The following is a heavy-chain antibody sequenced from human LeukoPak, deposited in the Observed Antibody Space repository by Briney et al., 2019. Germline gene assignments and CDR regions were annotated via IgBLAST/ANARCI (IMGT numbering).Heavy chain of an antibody. V-gene: IGHV4-59*08. CDR3: ARHEYCSGGSCVWEYFDY. J-gene: IGHJ4*02. Sequence: PSETLCLTCTVPGGSLSSYYWSWIRQPPGKGLGWIGYIYYSGSTNYNPSLKSRVTISVDTSKNQFSLKLSSVTAADTAVYYCARHEYCSGGSCVWEYFDYWGQGTLVTVSS. D-gene: IGHD2-15*01. CDR1: GGSLSSYY. CDR2: IYYSGST.